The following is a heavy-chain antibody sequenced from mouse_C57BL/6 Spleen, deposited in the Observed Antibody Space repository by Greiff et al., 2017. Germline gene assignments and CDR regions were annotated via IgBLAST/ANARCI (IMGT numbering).Heavy chain of an antibody. J-gene: IGHJ2*01. CDR2: INYDGSST. CDR3: SRDYDCFDY. Sequence: DVLFVESEGGLVQPGSSMKLSCTASGFTFSDYYMPWVRQVPEQGLEWVANINYDGSSTYYLASLKSRFIISRDNATNILYLQMSSLKSEDTATYYCSRDYDCFDYWGQGTTLTVSA. D-gene: IGHD2-4*01. CDR1: GFTFSDYY. V-gene: IGHV5-16*01.